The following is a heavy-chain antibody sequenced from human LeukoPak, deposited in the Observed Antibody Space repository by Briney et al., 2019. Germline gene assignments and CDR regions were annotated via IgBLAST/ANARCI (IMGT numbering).Heavy chain of an antibody. CDR1: GFTFSTYA. V-gene: IGHV3-23*01. CDR2: ISGSGGST. CDR3: AKTESSSYFYTYFNF. Sequence: GGSLRLSCVASGFTFSTYAMSWVRQAPGKGLEWVSSISGSGGSTYYADSVKGRFTMSRDNSKNTLYLQMSSLRAEDTAVYYCAKTESSSYFYTYFNFWGQGTLVTVSS. J-gene: IGHJ4*02. D-gene: IGHD3-22*01.